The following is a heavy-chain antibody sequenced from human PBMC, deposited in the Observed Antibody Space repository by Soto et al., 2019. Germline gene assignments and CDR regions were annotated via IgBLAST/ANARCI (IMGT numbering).Heavy chain of an antibody. D-gene: IGHD2-15*01. CDR1: GFTISSYA. Sequence: GGSLRLSCAASGFTISSYAMSWVRQAPGKGLEWVSAISGSGGSTYYADSVKGRFTISRDNSKNTLYLQMNSLKNEDTAVYYCTTEGPQGPLRHCSGGSCYAKVSENYWGQGTLDTVSS. J-gene: IGHJ4*02. CDR2: ISGSGGST. V-gene: IGHV3-23*01. CDR3: TTEGPQGPLRHCSGGSCYAKVSENY.